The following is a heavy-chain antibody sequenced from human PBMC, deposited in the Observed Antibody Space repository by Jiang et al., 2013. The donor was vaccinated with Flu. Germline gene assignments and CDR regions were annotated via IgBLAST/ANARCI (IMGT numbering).Heavy chain of an antibody. J-gene: IGHJ4*02. CDR1: GYTFASYV. CDR3: ARNISGWLDH. Sequence: GAEVKKPGASVKVSCKTSGYTFASYVIHWVRQAPGQRLEWLGWINGVNGNTEYSPNFQGRVTITRDTSATTAYMELRSLRSDDTAVYYCARNISGWLDHWGQGTLVTVSS. V-gene: IGHV1-3*01. CDR2: INGVNGNT. D-gene: IGHD6-19*01.